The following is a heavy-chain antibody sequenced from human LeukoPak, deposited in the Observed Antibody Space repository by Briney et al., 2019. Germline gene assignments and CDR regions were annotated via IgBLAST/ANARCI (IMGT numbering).Heavy chain of an antibody. CDR2: ISYDGSNK. J-gene: IGHJ4*02. Sequence: GGSLRLSCAASGFTFSSYAMHWIRQAPGKGLEWVAVISYDGSNKYYADSVKGRFTISRDNSKNTLYLQMNSLRAEDTAVYYCARDGSIAVAGSDYWGQGTLVTVSS. CDR1: GFTFSSYA. CDR3: ARDGSIAVAGSDY. V-gene: IGHV3-30*04. D-gene: IGHD6-19*01.